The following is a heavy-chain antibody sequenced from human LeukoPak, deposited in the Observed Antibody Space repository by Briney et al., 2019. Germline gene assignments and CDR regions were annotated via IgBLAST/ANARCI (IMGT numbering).Heavy chain of an antibody. CDR3: ARHSRDILTGYYIGNWFDP. V-gene: IGHV4-39*01. Sequence: SETLSLTCTVSGGSISSSSYYWGWIRQPPGKGLEWIGSIYYSGSTYYNPSLKSRVTISVDTSKNQFSLKLSSVTAADTAVYDCARHSRDILTGYYIGNWFDPWGQGTLVTVSS. D-gene: IGHD3-9*01. CDR1: GGSISSSSYY. CDR2: IYYSGST. J-gene: IGHJ5*02.